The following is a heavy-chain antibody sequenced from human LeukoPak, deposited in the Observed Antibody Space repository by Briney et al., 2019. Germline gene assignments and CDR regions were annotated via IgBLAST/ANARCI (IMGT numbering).Heavy chain of an antibody. V-gene: IGHV3-30*04. CDR1: GFTFSSYA. CDR3: ARCRLRYFDWLMYYFDY. CDR2: ITYDGSNK. Sequence: GGSLRLSCAASGFTFSSYAMHWVRQAPGKGLEWVAVITYDGSNKYYADSVKGRFTISRDNSKNTLYLQMNSLRAEDTAVYYCARCRLRYFDWLMYYFDYWGQGTLVTLSS. D-gene: IGHD3-9*01. J-gene: IGHJ4*02.